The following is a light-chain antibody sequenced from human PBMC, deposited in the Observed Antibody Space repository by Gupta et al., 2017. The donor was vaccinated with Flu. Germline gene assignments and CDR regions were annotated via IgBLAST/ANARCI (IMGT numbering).Light chain of an antibody. CDR3: CSYAGGTYV. Sequence: QSALTHPRSVSGSPGQSVIISCTGTSSDVGAYNYVPWYQQYPGRAPKLMIHDVNKRPSGVPDRFSGSKSGNTASLTILGLQAEDDADYYCCSYAGGTYVFGTGTTVTVL. CDR2: DVN. V-gene: IGLV2-11*01. CDR1: SSDVGAYNY. J-gene: IGLJ1*01.